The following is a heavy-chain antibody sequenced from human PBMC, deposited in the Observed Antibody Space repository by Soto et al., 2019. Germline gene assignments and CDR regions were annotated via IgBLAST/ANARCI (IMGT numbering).Heavy chain of an antibody. D-gene: IGHD3-3*01. CDR1: GGSFSGYY. CDR2: INHSGST. CDR3: ASHRGTIFRKPIDY. Sequence: QVQLQQWGAGLLKPSETLSLTCAVYGGSFSGYYWSWIRQPPGKGLEWIGEINHSGSTNYNPSLKSRVTISVDTSKNQFSLKLSSVTAADTAVYYCASHRGTIFRKPIDYRGQGTLVTVSS. V-gene: IGHV4-34*01. J-gene: IGHJ4*02.